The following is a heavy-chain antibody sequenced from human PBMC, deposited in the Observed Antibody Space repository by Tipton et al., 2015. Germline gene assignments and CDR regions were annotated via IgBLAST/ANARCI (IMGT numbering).Heavy chain of an antibody. Sequence: TLSLTCSVSSDSISKYYWSWIRQPPGKELEWIGYIQYSGSTNYNPSLKSRVTISVDTSKTQFSLKMSSVTAADTAVYYCACQDYDSLSRDYQTVDYWGQGTRVTVSA. CDR3: ACQDYDSLSRDYQTVDY. CDR1: SDSISKYY. D-gene: IGHD3-9*01. CDR2: IQYSGST. V-gene: IGHV4-59*01. J-gene: IGHJ4*02.